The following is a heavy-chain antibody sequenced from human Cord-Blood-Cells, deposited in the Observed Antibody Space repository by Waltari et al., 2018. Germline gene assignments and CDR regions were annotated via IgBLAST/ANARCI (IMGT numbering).Heavy chain of an antibody. CDR3: AGGYDYYYYGMDV. Sequence: EVQLVESGGGLIQPGGSLRLPCAASGFTVSSNDMSGVRQAPGKGLEWVSVIYSGGSTYYADSVKGRFTISRDNSKNTLYLQMNSLRAEDTAVYYCAGGYDYYYYGMDVWGQGTTVTVSS. CDR2: IYSGGST. J-gene: IGHJ6*02. V-gene: IGHV3-53*01. D-gene: IGHD5-12*01. CDR1: GFTVSSND.